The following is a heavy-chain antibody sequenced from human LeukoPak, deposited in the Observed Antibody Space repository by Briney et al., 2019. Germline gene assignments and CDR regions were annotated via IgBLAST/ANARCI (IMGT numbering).Heavy chain of an antibody. CDR3: ARARIERFGELLYPDY. CDR2: INPNSGGT. D-gene: IGHD3-10*01. V-gene: IGHV1-2*02. J-gene: IGHJ4*02. Sequence: GASVKVSCKASGYTFTGYYMHWARQAPGQGLEWMGWINPNSGGTNYAQKFQGRVTMTRDTSISTAYMGLSRLRSDDTAVYYCARARIERFGELLYPDYWGQGTLVTVSS. CDR1: GYTFTGYY.